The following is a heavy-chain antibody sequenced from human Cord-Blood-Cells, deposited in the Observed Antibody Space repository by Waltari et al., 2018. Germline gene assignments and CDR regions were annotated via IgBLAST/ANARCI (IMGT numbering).Heavy chain of an antibody. Sequence: QVQLVESGGGVVQPGRCLRLSCAASGFTFSGYVMHWVRQAPVKGLEWVAVISYDGSNKYYADSVKGRFTISRDNSKNTLYLQMNSLRAEDTAVYYCARDSVRILTGSGADYWGQGTLVTVSS. D-gene: IGHD3-9*01. CDR1: GFTFSGYV. V-gene: IGHV3-30*03. CDR2: ISYDGSNK. CDR3: ARDSVRILTGSGADY. J-gene: IGHJ4*02.